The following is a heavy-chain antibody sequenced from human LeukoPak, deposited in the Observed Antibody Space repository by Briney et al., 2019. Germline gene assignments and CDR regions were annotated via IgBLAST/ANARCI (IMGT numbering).Heavy chain of an antibody. D-gene: IGHD1-14*01. CDR3: ARATAENDH. V-gene: IGHV1-2*02. J-gene: IGHJ4*02. CDR1: GYTFTGYY. Sequence: ASVKVSCKASGYTFTGYYMHWVRQAPGQGLEWMGWINPKTGGTSYAQKLQGRVTMTRDTSISTVNMELSRLTSDDTVVYYCARATAENDHWGQGTLVTVSS. CDR2: INPKTGGT.